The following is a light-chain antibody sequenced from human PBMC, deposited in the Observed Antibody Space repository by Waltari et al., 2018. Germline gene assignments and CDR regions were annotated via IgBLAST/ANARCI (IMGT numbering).Light chain of an antibody. Sequence: DIQMTQFPSSLSASVGDRVTITCRASQSISSHLNWYQQKPRKAPNLLIYAASSVQSGVPSRFSGSGSGTDFTLTISSLQPEDFATYYCQQTYSSPPTFGGGTKVEIK. CDR2: AAS. CDR1: QSISSH. CDR3: QQTYSSPPT. J-gene: IGKJ4*01. V-gene: IGKV1-39*01.